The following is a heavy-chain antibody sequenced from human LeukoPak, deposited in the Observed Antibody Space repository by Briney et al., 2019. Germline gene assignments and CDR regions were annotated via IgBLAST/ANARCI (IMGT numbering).Heavy chain of an antibody. CDR1: GFTFDDYA. Sequence: GGSLRLSCAASGFTFDDYAIHWVRQAPGKGLEWVSAITWNSASIIYAASVKGRFTISRDNAKNSPYLQMDSLRAEDTALYYCAKDSNTYYYASGSRGPYYYYGMDVWGQGTTVTVSS. CDR2: ITWNSASI. V-gene: IGHV3-9*01. CDR3: AKDSNTYYYASGSRGPYYYYGMDV. J-gene: IGHJ6*02. D-gene: IGHD3-10*01.